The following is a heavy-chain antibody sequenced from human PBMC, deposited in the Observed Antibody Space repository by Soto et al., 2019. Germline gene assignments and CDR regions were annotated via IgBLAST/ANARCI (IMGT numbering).Heavy chain of an antibody. V-gene: IGHV1-18*01. CDR3: ARDLPYVLYYYYGMDV. CDR2: ISAYNGNT. J-gene: IGHJ6*02. Sequence: QVQLVQSGAEVKKPGASVKVSCKASGYTFTSYGISWVRQAPGQGLEWMGWISAYNGNTNNAQKVQGRVTMTTDTSTSTAYMELRSLRSDDTAVYYCARDLPYVLYYYYGMDVWGQGTTVTVSS. D-gene: IGHD3-16*01. CDR1: GYTFTSYG.